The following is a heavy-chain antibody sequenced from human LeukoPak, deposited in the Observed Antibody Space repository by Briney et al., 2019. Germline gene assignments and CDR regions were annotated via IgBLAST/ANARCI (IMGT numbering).Heavy chain of an antibody. CDR1: GGTFSSYA. CDR3: ARGGAELNWYFDL. CDR2: IIPIFGTA. J-gene: IGHJ2*01. Sequence: SVKVSCKASGGTFSSYAISWVRQAPGQGLECMGGIIPIFGTANYAQKFQGRVTITADESTSTAYMELSSLRSEDTAVYYCARGGAELNWYFDLWGRGTLVTVSS. D-gene: IGHD1-26*01. V-gene: IGHV1-69*13.